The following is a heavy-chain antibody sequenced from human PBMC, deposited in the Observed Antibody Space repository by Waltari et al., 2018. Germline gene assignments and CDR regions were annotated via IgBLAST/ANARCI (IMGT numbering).Heavy chain of an antibody. D-gene: IGHD3-16*01. CDR3: GKYGDYGYYFDY. V-gene: IGHV3-23*01. Sequence: EVQLLESGGGLVQPGGSLRLSCAASGFTFSSYAMSWVRQAPGKGLEWVSGISGNGGLTYYADSVKGRFTISRDNSKNTLYLQMNSLRAEDTAVYYCGKYGDYGYYFDYWGQGSLVTVSS. CDR1: GFTFSSYA. CDR2: ISGNGGLT. J-gene: IGHJ4*02.